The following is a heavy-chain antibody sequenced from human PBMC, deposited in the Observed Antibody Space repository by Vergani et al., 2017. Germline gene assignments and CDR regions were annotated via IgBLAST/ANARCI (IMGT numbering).Heavy chain of an antibody. V-gene: IGHV4-61*02. J-gene: IGHJ3*01. CDR1: CGSFSTGGQS. D-gene: IGHD2-21*01. Sequence: QVQLQESCPGLVKPSQTLSIICTVSCGSFSTGGQSLTWLRKSAGKGLEWIGRIYTSGPTNYNPSLRSRAIMSVDASKKQFSLKLTSVTAADTAVYYCARDSGECDKDALDVWGQGTKVTGTS. CDR2: IYTSGPT. CDR3: ARDSGECDKDALDV.